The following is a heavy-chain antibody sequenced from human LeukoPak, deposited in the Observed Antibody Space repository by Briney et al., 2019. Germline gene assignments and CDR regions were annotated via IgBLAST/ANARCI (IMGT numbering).Heavy chain of an antibody. V-gene: IGHV1-2*02. Sequence: ASVKVSCKASGYTFTGYYMHWVRQAPGQGLEWMGWINPNSGGTNYAQKFQGRVTMTRDTSISTAYMELSRLRSDDTAVYYCAREVVPAADATYYYYYYGMDVWGQGTTVTVSS. CDR1: GYTFTGYY. D-gene: IGHD2-2*01. CDR2: INPNSGGT. CDR3: AREVVPAADATYYYYYYGMDV. J-gene: IGHJ6*02.